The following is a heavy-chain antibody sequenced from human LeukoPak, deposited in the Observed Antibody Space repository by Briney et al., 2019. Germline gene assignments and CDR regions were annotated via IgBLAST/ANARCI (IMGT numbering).Heavy chain of an antibody. J-gene: IGHJ3*02. V-gene: IGHV3-9*01. D-gene: IGHD3-22*01. CDR3: AKGKDDSSGYYFDAFDI. Sequence: PGRSLRLSCAASGFTFDDYAMHWVRQAPGKGLEWVSGISWNSGSIGCADSVKGRFTISRDNAKNSLYLQMNSLRAEDTALYYCAKGKDDSSGYYFDAFDIWGQGTMVTVSS. CDR2: ISWNSGSI. CDR1: GFTFDDYA.